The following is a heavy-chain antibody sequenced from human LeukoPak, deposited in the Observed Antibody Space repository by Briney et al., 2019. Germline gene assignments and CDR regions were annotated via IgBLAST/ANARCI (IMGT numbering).Heavy chain of an antibody. CDR2: INHSGST. CDR1: GGSFSGYY. J-gene: IGHJ4*02. V-gene: IGHV4-34*01. CDR3: ARGSIRIVVVPAASLPFDY. Sequence: TSETLSLTCAVYGGSFSGYYWSWIRQPPGKGLEWIGEINHSGSTNYNSSLKSRVTISVDTSKNQFSLKLSSVTAADTAVYYCARGSIRIVVVPAASLPFDYWGQGTLVTVS. D-gene: IGHD2-2*01.